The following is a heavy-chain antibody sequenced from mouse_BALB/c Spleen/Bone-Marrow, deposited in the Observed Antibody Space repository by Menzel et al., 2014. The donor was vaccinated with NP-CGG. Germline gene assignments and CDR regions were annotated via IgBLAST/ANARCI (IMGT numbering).Heavy chain of an antibody. D-gene: IGHD2-10*02. CDR3: ARSGYGNYFYAMDY. CDR1: GYAFTNYL. CDR2: INPGSGGT. Sequence: VHLVESGAELVRPGTSVKVSCKASGYAFTNYLIEWVKQRPGQGLEWIGVINPGSGGTNYNERFKGKATLTADKSSSTAYMQLSSLTSDDSAVYFCARSGYGNYFYAMDYWGQVTSVTVSS. J-gene: IGHJ4*01. V-gene: IGHV1-54*01.